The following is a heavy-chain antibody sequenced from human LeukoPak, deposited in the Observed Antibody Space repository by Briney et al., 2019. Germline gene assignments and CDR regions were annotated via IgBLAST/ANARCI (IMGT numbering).Heavy chain of an antibody. CDR1: GFTFSSYA. CDR3: AKSFGYSRSWFDY. Sequence: GGSLRLSCAASGFTFSSYAMSWVRQAPEKGLEWVATISGSGGGTYYADSVRGRFTISRDDSENTLYLQMNSLRAEDTAVYYCAKSFGYSRSWFDYWGQGTPVTVSS. CDR2: ISGSGGGT. D-gene: IGHD6-13*01. J-gene: IGHJ4*02. V-gene: IGHV3-23*01.